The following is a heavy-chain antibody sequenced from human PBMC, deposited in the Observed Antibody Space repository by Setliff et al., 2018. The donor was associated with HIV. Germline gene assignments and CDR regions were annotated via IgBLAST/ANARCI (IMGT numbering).Heavy chain of an antibody. V-gene: IGHV3-74*01. Sequence: GGSLRLSCAASGFTFSNYWMHWVRQAPGKGLMWVSRISTDGSSTYYGDSVKDRFTISRDNSKSILYLRMRSLRAEDMAVYYCARGRGSLGLDYWGQGTLVTVSS. CDR3: ARGRGSLGLDY. D-gene: IGHD1-26*01. CDR1: GFTFSNYW. CDR2: ISTDGSST. J-gene: IGHJ4*02.